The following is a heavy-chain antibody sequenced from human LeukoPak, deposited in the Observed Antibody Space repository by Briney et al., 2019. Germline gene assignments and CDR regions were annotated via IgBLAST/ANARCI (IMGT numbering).Heavy chain of an antibody. V-gene: IGHV3-21*01. Sequence: GGSLRLSCAASGFTFRSDSMNWVRQAPGKGLEWGSSISISIIYKYYAHTLNGRLTIPRDNPKNSRHLQMNTLRAEHTALYHCARDRSTDYYGPGSSSLHYWGQGTRVTVSS. CDR2: ISISIIYK. J-gene: IGHJ4*02. CDR1: GFTFRSDS. CDR3: ARDRSTDYYGPGSSSLHY. D-gene: IGHD3-10*01.